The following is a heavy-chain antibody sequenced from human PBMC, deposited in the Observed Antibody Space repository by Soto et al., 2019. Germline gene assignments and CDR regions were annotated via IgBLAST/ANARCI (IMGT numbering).Heavy chain of an antibody. CDR3: ARGGYAILPGYYRSYYYYGMDV. CDR2: INHSGST. J-gene: IGHJ6*02. CDR1: GGSFSGYY. Sequence: SETLSLTCAVYGGSFSGYYWSWIRQPPGKVLEWIGEINHSGSTNYNPSLKSRVTVSVDTSKNQFSLKLRSVTAADTAVYYCARGGYAILPGYYRSYYYYGMDVWGQGNKVTAS. D-gene: IGHD3-9*01. V-gene: IGHV4-34*01.